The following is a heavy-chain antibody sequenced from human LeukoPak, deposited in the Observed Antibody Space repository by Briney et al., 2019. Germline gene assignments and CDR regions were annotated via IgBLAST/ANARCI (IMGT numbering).Heavy chain of an antibody. CDR1: GGSIRSSSYY. Sequence: SETLSLTCTVSGGSIRSSSYYWGWIRQPPGKGLEWIVSIYYSGSTYYNPSLKSRVTISVDTSKNQFSLKLNSVTAADTAVYYCGRIAAAAIADYWGQGILVTVSS. CDR3: GRIAAAAIADY. J-gene: IGHJ4*02. V-gene: IGHV4-39*01. CDR2: IYYSGST. D-gene: IGHD6-13*01.